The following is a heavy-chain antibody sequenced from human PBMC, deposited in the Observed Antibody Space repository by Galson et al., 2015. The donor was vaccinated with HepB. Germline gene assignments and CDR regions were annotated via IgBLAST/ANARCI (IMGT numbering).Heavy chain of an antibody. CDR1: GYTFTAYY. CDR2: MNPQNGAT. Sequence: SVKVSCKASGYTFTAYYMHWVRQAPGQGLEWVGWMNPQNGATTYAQKFQGRVTMTSDTSINTAYMDLISLRSDDTALYFCARSGTGWAANWLDPWGPRTLVTVSS. D-gene: IGHD6-19*01. V-gene: IGHV1-2*02. CDR3: ARSGTGWAANWLDP. J-gene: IGHJ5*02.